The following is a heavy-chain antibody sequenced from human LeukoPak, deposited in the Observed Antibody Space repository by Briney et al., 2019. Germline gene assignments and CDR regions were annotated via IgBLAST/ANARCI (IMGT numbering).Heavy chain of an antibody. J-gene: IGHJ5*02. CDR2: IYLGGSP. CDR3: ANWVGNWFDP. D-gene: IGHD1-26*01. CDR1: GDSIDSSS. Sequence: SETLSLTCTAFGDSIDSSSWAWIRQPVGKGLEWIGRIYLGGSPIYNPSLKTRVIMTVDTSTNQFLLWLRSVTAADTATYYCANWVGNWFDPWGQGTLVTVSS. V-gene: IGHV4-4*07.